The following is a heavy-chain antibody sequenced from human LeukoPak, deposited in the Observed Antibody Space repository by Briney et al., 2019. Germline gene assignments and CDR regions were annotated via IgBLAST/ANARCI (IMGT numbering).Heavy chain of an antibody. D-gene: IGHD3-9*01. CDR2: ISAYNGNT. J-gene: IGHJ4*02. Sequence: ASVKVSCKASGYTFTSYGISWVRQAPGQGLEWMGWISAYNGNTNYAQKLQGRVTMTTDTSTSTAYMELRSLRSDDTAVYYCARGVDYDILTGYYMGDYWGQGTLVTVSS. CDR1: GYTFTSYG. CDR3: ARGVDYDILTGYYMGDY. V-gene: IGHV1-18*01.